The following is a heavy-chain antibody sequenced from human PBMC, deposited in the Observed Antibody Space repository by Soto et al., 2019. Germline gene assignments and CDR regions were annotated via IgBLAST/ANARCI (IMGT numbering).Heavy chain of an antibody. J-gene: IGHJ6*02. D-gene: IGHD6-13*01. CDR1: GFTFSSSA. CDR2: ISGSGGST. CDR3: AKDRSRRAAGIRGVFSYGMDV. Sequence: EVQLLESGGGLVQPGGSLRLSCAASGFTFSSSAMSWVRQAPGGGLEWVSAISGSGGSTYYADSVKGRFTISRDNSKNTLYLRMNSLRAEDTAVYYCAKDRSRRAAGIRGVFSYGMDVWGQGTTVTVSS. V-gene: IGHV3-23*01.